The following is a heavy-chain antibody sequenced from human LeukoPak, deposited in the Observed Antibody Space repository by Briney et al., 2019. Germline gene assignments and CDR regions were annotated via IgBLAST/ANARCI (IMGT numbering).Heavy chain of an antibody. V-gene: IGHV3-7*01. CDR2: IKKDGSER. CDR3: ARDLAGPPQEAFDI. Sequence: GGSLRLSCAASGFTFSSYWMNWVRQAPGKGLEWVANIKKDGSERYYVDSVKGRFTISRDNTKKSLYLQMNTLRAEDTAAYYCARDLAGPPQEAFDIWGQGTMVTVSS. J-gene: IGHJ3*02. CDR1: GFTFSSYW.